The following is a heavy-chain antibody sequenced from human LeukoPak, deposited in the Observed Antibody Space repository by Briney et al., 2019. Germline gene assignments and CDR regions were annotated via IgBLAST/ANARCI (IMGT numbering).Heavy chain of an antibody. CDR2: INPNSGGT. J-gene: IGHJ5*02. CDR1: GYTLTGYY. Sequence: GASVKVSCKSSGYTLTGYYMHWVRQAPGQGLEWMGWINPNSGGTKYAQKFQGRVTMTRDTSISTAYMELSRLRSDDTAVYYCARETSARYCSSTSCLGWFDPWGQGTLVTVSS. CDR3: ARETSARYCSSTSCLGWFDP. V-gene: IGHV1-2*02. D-gene: IGHD2-2*01.